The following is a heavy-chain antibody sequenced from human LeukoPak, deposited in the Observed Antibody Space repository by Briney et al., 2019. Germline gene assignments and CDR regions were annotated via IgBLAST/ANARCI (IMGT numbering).Heavy chain of an antibody. Sequence: GGSLRLSCAASGFTFSSYEMNWVRQAPGKGLEWVSYISSSGSTIYYADSVKGRFTISRDNAKNSLYLQMNGLRAEDTAVYYCAKALIVVVPAMNYWGQGTLVTVSS. CDR2: ISSSGSTI. J-gene: IGHJ4*02. D-gene: IGHD2-21*02. CDR1: GFTFSSYE. V-gene: IGHV3-48*03. CDR3: AKALIVVVPAMNY.